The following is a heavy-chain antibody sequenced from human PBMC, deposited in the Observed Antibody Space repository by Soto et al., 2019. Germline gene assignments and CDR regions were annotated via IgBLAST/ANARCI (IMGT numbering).Heavy chain of an antibody. Sequence: QVQLVQSGAEVKKPGASVKVSCKASGYTFTGYYMHCVRQAPGQGLDWMGWINPHSGGTNYAQKFQGWITLTRDTSISAAYMELSRLRSDDTAVYYCARAHFGSGSYTLNWLDPFGQGPVVTVSS. J-gene: IGHJ5*02. CDR1: GYTFTGYY. V-gene: IGHV1-2*04. D-gene: IGHD3-10*01. CDR3: ARAHFGSGSYTLNWLDP. CDR2: INPHSGGT.